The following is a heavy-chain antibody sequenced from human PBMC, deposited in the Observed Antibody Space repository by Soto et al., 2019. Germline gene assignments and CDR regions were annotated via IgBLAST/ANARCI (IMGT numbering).Heavy chain of an antibody. J-gene: IGHJ4*02. V-gene: IGHV3-11*01. CDR3: ARDRRVVVTAKVDYFDY. D-gene: IGHD2-21*02. Sequence: RRLSCAASGFTFSDYYMSWIRQAPGKGLEWVSYISSSGSTIYYADSVKGRFTISRDNAKNSLYLQMNSLRAEDTAVYYCARDRRVVVTAKVDYFDYWGQGTLVTVSS. CDR1: GFTFSDYY. CDR2: ISSSGSTI.